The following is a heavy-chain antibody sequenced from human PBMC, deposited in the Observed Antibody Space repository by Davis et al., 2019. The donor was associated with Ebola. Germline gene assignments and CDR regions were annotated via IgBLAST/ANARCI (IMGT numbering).Heavy chain of an antibody. CDR3: VRGGSATAY. Sequence: PGGSLRLSCSASGFTFSGYTMHWVRQAPGKGLEYVSSINSDGGRTYYADSVRGRFTISRDNAKSSLFLQMNSLRAEDTAVFCCVRGGSATAYWGQGTPVTVSS. CDR1: GFTFSGYT. D-gene: IGHD2-15*01. V-gene: IGHV3-64*04. CDR2: INSDGGRT. J-gene: IGHJ1*01.